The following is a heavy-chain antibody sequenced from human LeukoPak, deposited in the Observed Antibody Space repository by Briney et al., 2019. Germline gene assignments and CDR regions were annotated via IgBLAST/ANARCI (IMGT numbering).Heavy chain of an antibody. J-gene: IGHJ4*02. D-gene: IGHD7-27*01. Sequence: GGSLRLSCAASGLAFSAYKMHWVRQAPRKGLVWVSRISTDGYTTDYADFVQGRFTASRDNTKNTWSLEMNSLRAEDTAVYYCARGTWGLDYWGQGTLVTVSS. CDR2: ISTDGYTT. CDR1: GLAFSAYK. CDR3: ARGTWGLDY. V-gene: IGHV3-74*01.